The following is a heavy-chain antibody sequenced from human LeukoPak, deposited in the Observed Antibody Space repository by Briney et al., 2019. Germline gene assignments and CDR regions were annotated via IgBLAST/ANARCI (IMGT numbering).Heavy chain of an antibody. V-gene: IGHV3-21*01. J-gene: IGHJ4*02. CDR2: ISSSSSYI. D-gene: IGHD4-17*01. CDR3: ATITPTVTTVYFDY. Sequence: GGSLRLSCAASGFTFSSYSMNWVRQAPGKGLEWVSSISSSSSYIYYADSVKVRFTISRDNAKNSLYLQMNSLRAEDTAVYYCATITPTVTTVYFDYWGQGTLVTVSS. CDR1: GFTFSSYS.